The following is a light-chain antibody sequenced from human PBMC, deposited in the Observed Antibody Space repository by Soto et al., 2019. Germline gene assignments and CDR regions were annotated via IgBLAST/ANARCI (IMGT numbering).Light chain of an antibody. J-gene: IGKJ1*01. V-gene: IGKV3-20*01. CDR1: QSVSSY. CDR2: GSS. CDR3: QQYGSSPRT. Sequence: EIVLTQSPGTLSLSPGERATLSCRASQSVSSYLAWYQQKPGRAPRLLMYGSSSRATGIPDRFTGSGSGTDFTLTISRLEPEDFAVYYCQQYGSSPRTFGQGTKVEVK.